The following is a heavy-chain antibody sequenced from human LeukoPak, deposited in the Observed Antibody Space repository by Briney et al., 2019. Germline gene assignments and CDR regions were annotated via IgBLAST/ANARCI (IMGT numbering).Heavy chain of an antibody. D-gene: IGHD3-9*01. J-gene: IGHJ4*02. V-gene: IGHV3-48*02. CDR3: ASDSDWSFDY. CDR2: ISTGSSTI. Sequence: GGSLRLSCEASGFTFSTYSMNWVRQAPGKGLEWLSYISTGSSTIFYSDSVKGRFTISRDNAKNSLYLQMNSLRDEDTAVYYCASDSDWSFDYWGQGALVIVSS. CDR1: GFTFSTYS.